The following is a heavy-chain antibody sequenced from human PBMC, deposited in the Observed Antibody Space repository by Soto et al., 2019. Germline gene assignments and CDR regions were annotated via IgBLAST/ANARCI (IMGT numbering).Heavy chain of an antibody. CDR1: GFTVSSNY. Sequence: PGGSLRLSCAASGFTVSSNYMSWVRQAPGKGLEWVSVIYSGGSTYYADSVKGRFTISRHNSKNTLYLQMNSLRAEDTAVYYCARAGDFWSGVYFDYWGQGTLITVSS. J-gene: IGHJ4*02. CDR2: IYSGGST. D-gene: IGHD3-3*01. V-gene: IGHV3-53*04. CDR3: ARAGDFWSGVYFDY.